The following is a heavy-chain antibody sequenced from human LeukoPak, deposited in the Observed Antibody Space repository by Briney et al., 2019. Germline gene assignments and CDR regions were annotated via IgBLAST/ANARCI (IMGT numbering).Heavy chain of an antibody. CDR3: ARRGIPAAIYYFDY. Sequence: SETLSLTCAVYGGSFSGYYWNWIRQPPGKGLEWIGEINHSGSTNYNPSLKSRVTISVDTSKNQFSLKLSSVTAADTAVYYCARRGIPAAIYYFDYWGQGTLVTVSS. CDR2: INHSGST. D-gene: IGHD2-2*01. CDR1: GGSFSGYY. V-gene: IGHV4-34*01. J-gene: IGHJ4*02.